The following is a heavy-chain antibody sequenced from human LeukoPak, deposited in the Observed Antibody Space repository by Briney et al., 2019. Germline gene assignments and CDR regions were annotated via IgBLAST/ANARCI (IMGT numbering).Heavy chain of an antibody. CDR1: GFSFSDNF. CDR2: INSGGDTI. V-gene: IGHV3-11*01. J-gene: IGHJ4*01. Sequence: GGSLRLSCTASGFSFSDNFMGWIRQAPGKGLQWVSYINSGGDTIPYLDAVKGRFPISRDNSKRSLYLQMNRLRVDDTAVYYCARGGYGWTFNQWGKGTLVSVSS. D-gene: IGHD5-18*01. CDR3: ARGGYGWTFNQ.